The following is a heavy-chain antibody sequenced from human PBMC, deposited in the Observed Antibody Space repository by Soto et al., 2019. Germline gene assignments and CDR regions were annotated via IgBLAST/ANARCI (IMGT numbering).Heavy chain of an antibody. CDR3: ARGLLIAAATNALMRSPFSVAV. V-gene: IGHV4-59*01. D-gene: IGHD6-25*01. CDR1: GGSFSSDY. CDR2: LSNSGST. J-gene: IGHJ6*02. Sequence: QVQVQESGPGLVKPSETLSLTCTVSGGSFSSDYGSWLRQSPGKGLEWNGYLSNSGSTTNNPSLKRRVTFSVDTSKNQFSLKLTSVTAADTAVYYCARGLLIAAATNALMRSPFSVAVGGQGTTVTVTS.